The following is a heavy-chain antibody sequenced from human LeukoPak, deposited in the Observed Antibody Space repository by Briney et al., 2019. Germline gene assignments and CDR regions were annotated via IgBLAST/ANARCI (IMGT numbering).Heavy chain of an antibody. Sequence: GGSLRLSCAASGFTFDDYAMHWVRQAPGKGLEWVSLISWDGGSTYYADSVKGRFTISRDNSKNTVYLQMNSLRAEDTAIYYCAKGGRSGWSHFDYWGQGTLVTVSS. V-gene: IGHV3-43D*03. J-gene: IGHJ4*02. D-gene: IGHD6-19*01. CDR1: GFTFDDYA. CDR2: ISWDGGST. CDR3: AKGGRSGWSHFDY.